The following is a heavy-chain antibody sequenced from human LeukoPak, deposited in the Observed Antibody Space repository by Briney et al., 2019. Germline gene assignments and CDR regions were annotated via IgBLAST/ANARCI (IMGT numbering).Heavy chain of an antibody. Sequence: SETLSLTCAVYGGSFSGYYWSWIRQPPGKGLEWIGEINHSGSTYYNPSLKSRVTISVDSSKNQFSLKLTSVTAADTAVFYCATLGEYYDSSGYYYNWGQGTLVTVSS. J-gene: IGHJ4*02. CDR2: INHSGST. CDR3: ATLGEYYDSSGYYYN. CDR1: GGSFSGYY. V-gene: IGHV4-34*01. D-gene: IGHD3-22*01.